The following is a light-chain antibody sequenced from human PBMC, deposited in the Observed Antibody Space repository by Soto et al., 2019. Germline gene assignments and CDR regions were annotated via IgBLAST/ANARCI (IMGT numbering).Light chain of an antibody. CDR3: QQYNTYSPERT. V-gene: IGKV1-5*01. CDR2: DAS. Sequence: DIQMTQSPSTLSGSVGDRVTITCRASQTISSWLAWYQQKPGKAPKLLIYDASNLESGVPSRFSGSGSGTEFTLTISSLQPDDFATYYCQQYNTYSPERTFGQGTKVDIK. CDR1: QTISSW. J-gene: IGKJ1*01.